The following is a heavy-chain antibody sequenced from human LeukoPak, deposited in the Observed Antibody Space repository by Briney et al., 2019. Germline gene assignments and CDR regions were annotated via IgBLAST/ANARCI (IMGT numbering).Heavy chain of an antibody. V-gene: IGHV4-34*01. CDR1: GGSFSGYY. Sequence: SETLSLTCAVYGGSFSGYYWSWIRQPPGKGLEWIGEINHSGSTNYNPSLKSRVTISVDTSKNQFSLKLSSVTAADTAVYYCAGQLVGATTFDYWGQGTLVTVSS. CDR3: AGQLVGATTFDY. CDR2: INHSGST. J-gene: IGHJ4*02. D-gene: IGHD1-26*01.